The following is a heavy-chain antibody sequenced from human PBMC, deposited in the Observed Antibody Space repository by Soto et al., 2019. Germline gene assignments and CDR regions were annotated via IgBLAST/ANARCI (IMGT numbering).Heavy chain of an antibody. CDR3: ARDLWWYLH. CDR2: ISAGSEGA. CDR1: GFTFSSHA. Sequence: EVQLLESGGGLVQPGGALRLSCAASGFTFSSHAMSWVRQAPGKGLEWISSISAGSEGAYYADSVKGRFTISRDNSTTTLYLQMNSLRAEDTAVYYCARDLWWYLHWGQGTLVTVSS. V-gene: IGHV3-23*01. D-gene: IGHD2-15*01. J-gene: IGHJ4*02.